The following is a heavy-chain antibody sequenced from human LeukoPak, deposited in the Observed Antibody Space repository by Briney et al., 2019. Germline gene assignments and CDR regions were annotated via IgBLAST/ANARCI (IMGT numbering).Heavy chain of an antibody. D-gene: IGHD6-6*01. Sequence: PGGSLRLSCAASAXTFSSHDVHWVRQAPGKGLEHVSGISSNGGITYYANSVKGRFTISRDNSRNTLYLQMGSLRAEDTAVYYCARYSSSSLDYWGQGTLVTVSS. CDR3: ARYSSSSLDY. J-gene: IGHJ4*02. CDR2: ISSNGGIT. V-gene: IGHV3-64*01. CDR1: AXTFSSHD.